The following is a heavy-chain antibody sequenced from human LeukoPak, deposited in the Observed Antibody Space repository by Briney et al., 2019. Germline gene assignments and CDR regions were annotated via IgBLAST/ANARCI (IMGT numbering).Heavy chain of an antibody. J-gene: IGHJ6*02. CDR2: ISDDGGST. V-gene: IGHV3-23*01. Sequence: GGSLRLSCAASGFTFSSYAMSWVRQAPGKGLEWVSAISDDGGSTYYADSVKGRFTISRDNSKNTLYLQMNSLRAEDTAVYYCAKSPYYYDSSASMDVWGQGTTVTVSS. CDR3: AKSPYYYDSSASMDV. D-gene: IGHD3-22*01. CDR1: GFTFSSYA.